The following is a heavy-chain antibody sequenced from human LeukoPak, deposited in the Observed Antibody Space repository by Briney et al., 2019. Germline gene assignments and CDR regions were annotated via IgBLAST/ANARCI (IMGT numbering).Heavy chain of an antibody. CDR3: ARDSGERGSGSYLIAY. D-gene: IGHD3-10*01. J-gene: IGHJ4*02. V-gene: IGHV1-2*02. CDR1: GYTFTGYY. CDR2: INPNSGGT. Sequence: ASVKVSCKASGYTFTGYYIHWVRPAPGQGLEWMGWINPNSGGTNYAQKFQGRVTMTRDTSISTAYMELSRLRSDDTAVYYCARDSGERGSGSYLIAYWGQGTLVTVSS.